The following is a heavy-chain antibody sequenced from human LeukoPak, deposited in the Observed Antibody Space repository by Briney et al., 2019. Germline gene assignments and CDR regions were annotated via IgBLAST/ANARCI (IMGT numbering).Heavy chain of an antibody. CDR2: VSWNSGRI. V-gene: IGHV3-9*01. CDR3: AKDVGSSFHSYYYYMGL. CDR1: GFTFSSYA. J-gene: IGHJ6*03. Sequence: GGSLRLSCAASGFTFSSYAMSWVRQAPGKGLEWVGAVSWNSGRIGYGDSVKGRFVISRDNAKNSLHLQMNSLRAEDTALYYCAKDVGSSFHSYYYYMGLWGRGTTVTVSS. D-gene: IGHD6-6*01.